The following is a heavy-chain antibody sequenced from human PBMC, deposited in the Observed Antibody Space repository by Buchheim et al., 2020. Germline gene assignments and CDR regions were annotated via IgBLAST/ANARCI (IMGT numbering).Heavy chain of an antibody. Sequence: EVQLVESGGGLVKPGGSLRLSCVTSGFTFRKYTMNWVRQAPGKGLEWVSSISTVITYIYYTDSVKGRFTISRDNANNSLYLQMDSLRPADTAVYYCTTSICDLWGEGTL. D-gene: IGHD1-1*01. J-gene: IGHJ4*02. CDR2: ISTVITYI. CDR3: TTSICDL. CDR1: GFTFRKYT. V-gene: IGHV3-21*01.